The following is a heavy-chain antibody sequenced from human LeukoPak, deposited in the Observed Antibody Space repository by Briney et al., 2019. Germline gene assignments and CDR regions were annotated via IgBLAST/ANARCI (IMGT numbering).Heavy chain of an antibody. D-gene: IGHD1-20*01. CDR3: ARDLGPLTGNTFDY. Sequence: GGSLRLSCAASGFTFSSYGMHWVRQAPGKGLEWVAVIWYDGSNKYYADSVKGRFTISRDNSKNTLYLQMNSLRAEDTAVYYCARDLGPLTGNTFDYWGQGTLVTVSS. V-gene: IGHV3-33*01. CDR2: IWYDGSNK. CDR1: GFTFSSYG. J-gene: IGHJ4*02.